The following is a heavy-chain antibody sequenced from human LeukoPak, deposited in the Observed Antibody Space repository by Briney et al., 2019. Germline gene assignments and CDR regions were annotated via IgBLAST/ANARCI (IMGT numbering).Heavy chain of an antibody. J-gene: IGHJ3*02. CDR2: INPSGGST. Sequence: ASVKVSCKASGYIFTSYFMHWVRQAPGQGLEWMGLINPSGGSTRYAQKFQGRVTMTRDMSTSTVYMELSSLRSEDTAVYYCARNMVRGYEDAFDIWGQGTMVTVSS. D-gene: IGHD3-10*01. CDR1: GYIFTSYF. V-gene: IGHV1-46*01. CDR3: ARNMVRGYEDAFDI.